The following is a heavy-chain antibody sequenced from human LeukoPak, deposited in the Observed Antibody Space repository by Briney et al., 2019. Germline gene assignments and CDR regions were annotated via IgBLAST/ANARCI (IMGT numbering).Heavy chain of an antibody. V-gene: IGHV4-34*01. Sequence: SETLSLTCAVYGGSFSGYYWTWIRQPPGKGLEWIGEINHSGSTNYNPSLKSRVTISVDMSKSQFSLNLSSVTAADTAVFYCARRPMASTFYYYYYMDVWGRGTTVTVSS. CDR3: ARRPMASTFYYYYYMDV. CDR1: GGSFSGYY. CDR2: INHSGST. J-gene: IGHJ6*03. D-gene: IGHD5-24*01.